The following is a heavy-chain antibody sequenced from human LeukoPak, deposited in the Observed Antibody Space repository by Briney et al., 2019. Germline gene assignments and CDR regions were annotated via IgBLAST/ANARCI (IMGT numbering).Heavy chain of an antibody. CDR2: IIPIFGTA. CDR1: GGTFSSCA. V-gene: IGHV1-69*05. D-gene: IGHD2-15*01. Sequence: SVKVSCKASGGTFSSCAINWVRQAPGQGLEWMGRIIPIFGTANYAQKFQGRVTITTDESTSTAYMELSSLRSEDTAVYYCARDSPYCSGGSCFRFDPWGQGTLVTVSS. CDR3: ARDSPYCSGGSCFRFDP. J-gene: IGHJ5*02.